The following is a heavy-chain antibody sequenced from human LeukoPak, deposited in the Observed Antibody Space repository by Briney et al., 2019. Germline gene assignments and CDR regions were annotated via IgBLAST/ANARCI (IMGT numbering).Heavy chain of an antibody. D-gene: IGHD3-3*01. CDR1: GYTLTELS. Sequence: ASAKVSCKVSGYTLTELSMHWVRQAPGKGLEWMGGFDPEDGETIYAQKFQGRVTMTEDTSTDTAYMELSSLRSEDTAVYYCATELITIFGVAQERGFDPWGQGTLVTVSS. CDR2: FDPEDGET. J-gene: IGHJ5*02. V-gene: IGHV1-24*01. CDR3: ATELITIFGVAQERGFDP.